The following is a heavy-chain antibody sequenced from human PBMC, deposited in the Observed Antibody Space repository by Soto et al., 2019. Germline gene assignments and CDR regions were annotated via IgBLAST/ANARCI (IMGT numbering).Heavy chain of an antibody. CDR1: GFSLTTSGVG. CDR3: AHRVLRAVFGLVTTTAIYFDF. CDR2: FYWDDDK. D-gene: IGHD3-3*01. Sequence: QITLNESGPTVVKPTETLTLTCTFSGFSLTTSGVGVGWVRQSPGKAPEWLAFFYWDDDKRYSTSLKSRLTITKDTSKSQVVLTMANVDPADTATYYCAHRVLRAVFGLVTTTAIYFDFWGQGTPVVVSS. J-gene: IGHJ4*02. V-gene: IGHV2-5*02.